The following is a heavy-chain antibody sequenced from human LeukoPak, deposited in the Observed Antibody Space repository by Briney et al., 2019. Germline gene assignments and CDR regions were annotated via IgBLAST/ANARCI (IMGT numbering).Heavy chain of an antibody. CDR1: GGSISSGDYY. J-gene: IGHJ4*02. Sequence: ESSQTLSLTCTVSGGSISSGDYYWSWIRQPPGKGLEWIGYIYYSGSTYYNPSLKSRVTMSVDESKNQFSLELNSVTAADTAVYYCARRAAAVGAFDYWGQGTLVTVSS. CDR3: ARRAAAVGAFDY. CDR2: IYYSGST. D-gene: IGHD6-13*01. V-gene: IGHV4-30-4*08.